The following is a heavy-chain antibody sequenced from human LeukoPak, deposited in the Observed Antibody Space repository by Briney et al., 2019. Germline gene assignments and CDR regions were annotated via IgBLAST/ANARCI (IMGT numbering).Heavy chain of an antibody. CDR1: GGSLSSYA. CDR2: IVPIFGTA. Sequence: ASVKVSCKASGGSLSSYAINWVRQAPGQGLEWMGGIVPIFGTANYAQKFQGRFTITADESTSTAYMELSSLRSEDTAVYYCARYKDGTDYWGHGTLVTVSS. J-gene: IGHJ4*01. CDR3: ARYKDGTDY. D-gene: IGHD1-14*01. V-gene: IGHV1-69*13.